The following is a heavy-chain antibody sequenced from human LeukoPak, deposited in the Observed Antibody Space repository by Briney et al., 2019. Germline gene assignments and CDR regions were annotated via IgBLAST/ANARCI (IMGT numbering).Heavy chain of an antibody. J-gene: IGHJ5*02. V-gene: IGHV4-39*07. CDR3: ARGHPVYSSPRRWFDP. Sequence: SETLSLTCTVSGGSIRSTSYYWGWIRQPPGKGLEWLGSVHYSGSTYDNPSLKSRVTISVDTSKNQFSLKLSSVTAADTAVYYCARGHPVYSSPRRWFDPWGQGTLVTVSS. CDR2: VHYSGST. CDR1: GGSIRSTSYY. D-gene: IGHD6-13*01.